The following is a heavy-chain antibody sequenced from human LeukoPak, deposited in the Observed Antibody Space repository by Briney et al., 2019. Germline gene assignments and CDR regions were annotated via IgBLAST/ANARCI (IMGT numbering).Heavy chain of an antibody. V-gene: IGHV1-69*04. CDR2: IIPILGIA. CDR1: GGTFSSYA. J-gene: IGHJ6*02. D-gene: IGHD6-6*01. CDR3: ARGVASSSSHYYYYGMDV. Sequence: GASVKVSCKASGGTFSSYAISWVRQAPGQGLEWMGRIIPILGIANYAQKFQGRVTITADKSTSIAYMELSSLRSEDTAVYYCARGVASSSSHYYYYGMDVWGQGTTVTVSS.